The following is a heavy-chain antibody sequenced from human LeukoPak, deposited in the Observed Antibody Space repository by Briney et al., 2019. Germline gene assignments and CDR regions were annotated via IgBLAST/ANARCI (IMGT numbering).Heavy chain of an antibody. J-gene: IGHJ5*02. CDR1: GGFFSGYY. Sequence: SETLSLTCAVYGGFFSGYYWSWIRQPPGKGLEWIGEINHSGSTNYNPSLKSRVTISVDTSKNQFSLKLSSVTAADTAVYYCARTVAGTPKGFDPWGQGTLVTVSS. CDR2: INHSGST. CDR3: ARTVAGTPKGFDP. V-gene: IGHV4-34*01. D-gene: IGHD6-19*01.